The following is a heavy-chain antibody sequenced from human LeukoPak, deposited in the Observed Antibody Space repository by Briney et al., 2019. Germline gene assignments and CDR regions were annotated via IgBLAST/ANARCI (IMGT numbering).Heavy chain of an antibody. D-gene: IGHD3-10*01. Sequence: SETLSLTRTVSGGSISSGCYYWSWTRQHPGKGLEWIGYIYYSRSTYYNPTLKSPVAISVDTSKNQFSLKLSSVTAADTAIYYCVGSVTSRVVLDYWGQGTLVTVSS. CDR2: IYYSRST. CDR3: VGSVTSRVVLDY. CDR1: GGSISSGCYY. J-gene: IGHJ4*02. V-gene: IGHV4-31*01.